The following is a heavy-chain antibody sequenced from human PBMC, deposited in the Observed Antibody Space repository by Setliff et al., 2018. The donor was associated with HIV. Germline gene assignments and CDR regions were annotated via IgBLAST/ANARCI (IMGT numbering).Heavy chain of an antibody. CDR3: ARGRTAGYNYDYGY. J-gene: IGHJ4*02. Sequence: ASVKVSCKASGYTFTSYSMHWVRQAPGQGLEWLGMVNPSGGSTAYAQKLQGRVTMTRDTSTNTVYMDLSGLRSDDTAVYYCARGRTAGYNYDYGYWGRGTLVTAPQ. CDR1: GYTFTSYS. V-gene: IGHV1-46*01. D-gene: IGHD3-16*01. CDR2: VNPSGGST.